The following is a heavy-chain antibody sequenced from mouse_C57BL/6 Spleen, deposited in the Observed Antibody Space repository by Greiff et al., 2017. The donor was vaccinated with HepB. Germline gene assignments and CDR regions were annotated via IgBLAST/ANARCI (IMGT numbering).Heavy chain of an antibody. Sequence: QVQLKESGAELARPGASVKLSCKASGYTFTSYGISWVKQRTGQGLEWIGEIYPRSGNTYYNEKFKGKATLTADKSSSTAYMELRSLTSEDSAVYFCASGSSNYDYWGQGTTLTVSS. V-gene: IGHV1-81*01. D-gene: IGHD2-5*01. CDR3: ASGSSNYDY. CDR2: IYPRSGNT. J-gene: IGHJ2*01. CDR1: GYTFTSYG.